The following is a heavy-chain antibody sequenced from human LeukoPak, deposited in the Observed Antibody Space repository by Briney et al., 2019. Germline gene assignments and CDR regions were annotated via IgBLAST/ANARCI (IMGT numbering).Heavy chain of an antibody. V-gene: IGHV4-34*01. D-gene: IGHD2/OR15-2a*01. CDR1: GGSFSGYY. J-gene: IGHJ2*01. CDR2: INHSGST. Sequence: SETLSLTCAVYGGSFSGYYWSWIRQPPGKGLEWIGEINHSGSTNYNPSLKSRVTISVDTSKNHFSLKLSSVTAADTAVYYCARAVIANNWYFDLWGRGTLVTVSS. CDR3: ARAVIANNWYFDL.